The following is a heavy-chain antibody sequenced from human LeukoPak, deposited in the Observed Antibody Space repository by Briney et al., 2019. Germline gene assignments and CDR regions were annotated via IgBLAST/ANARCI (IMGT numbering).Heavy chain of an antibody. V-gene: IGHV4-39*07. J-gene: IGHJ5*02. Sequence: SETLSLTCTVSGGSVATDTYYWAWIRQPPGKGLEWIANIFYNGNTYYNSSLKSRATISIDTSKNQFSLKLISVTAADMAVYYCATSNKPGWFDPWGQGTLVTVSS. D-gene: IGHD1-14*01. CDR2: IFYNGNT. CDR1: GGSVATDTYY. CDR3: ATSNKPGWFDP.